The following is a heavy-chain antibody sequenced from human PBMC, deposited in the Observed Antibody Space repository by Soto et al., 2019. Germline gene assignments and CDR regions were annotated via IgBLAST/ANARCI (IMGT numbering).Heavy chain of an antibody. CDR3: ARSQGGSSSLDIYYYYYYGMDV. D-gene: IGHD2-15*01. Sequence: QVQLVQSGAEVKKPGSSVKGSCKAPGGTFSSYAISWVRQAPGQGLEWMGGIIPIFGTANYAQKFQGRVTITADESTSTGYMELSSLRSEDTAVYYCARSQGGSSSLDIYYYYYYGMDVWGQGTTVTVSS. CDR2: IIPIFGTA. CDR1: GGTFSSYA. J-gene: IGHJ6*02. V-gene: IGHV1-69*01.